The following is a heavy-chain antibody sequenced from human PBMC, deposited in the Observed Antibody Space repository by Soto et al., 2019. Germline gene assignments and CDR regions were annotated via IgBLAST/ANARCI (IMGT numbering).Heavy chain of an antibody. CDR3: ARSEYQVATGPLYVYYMDV. Sequence: SETLSLTCTVSGGSISSYYWSWIRQPPGKGLEWIGYIYYSGSTNYNPSLKSRVTISVDTSKNQVSLKLSSVTAADTAVYYCARSEYQVATGPLYVYYMDVWGKGTTVTVSS. D-gene: IGHD5-12*01. CDR1: GGSISSYY. J-gene: IGHJ6*03. CDR2: IYYSGST. V-gene: IGHV4-59*08.